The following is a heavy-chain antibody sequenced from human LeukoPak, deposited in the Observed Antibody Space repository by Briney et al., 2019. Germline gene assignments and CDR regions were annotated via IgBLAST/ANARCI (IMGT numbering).Heavy chain of an antibody. CDR3: AKRSGGSWYKGREDY. CDR2: ISGSGGST. J-gene: IGHJ4*02. CDR1: GFTFSTYA. Sequence: GGSLRLSCAASGFTFSTYAMSWVRQAPGKGLEWVSVISGSGGSTYYVDSVKGRFTISRDNSKNTLYLQMNSLRVDDSAIYYCAKRSGGSWYKGREDYWGQGTLVTVSS. D-gene: IGHD6-13*01. V-gene: IGHV3-23*01.